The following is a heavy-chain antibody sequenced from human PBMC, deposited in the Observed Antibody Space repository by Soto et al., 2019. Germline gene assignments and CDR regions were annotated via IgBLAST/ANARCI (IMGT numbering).Heavy chain of an antibody. Sequence: GGSLRLSCAASGFTFSSYAMSWVRQAPGKGLEWVSAISGSGGSTYYADSVKGRFTISRDNSKNTLYLQMNSLRAEDTAVYYCAKVRSPSFGEMSHGPGNDYWGQGSLVTVSS. D-gene: IGHD3-3*01. CDR3: AKVRSPSFGEMSHGPGNDY. V-gene: IGHV3-23*01. CDR1: GFTFSSYA. CDR2: ISGSGGST. J-gene: IGHJ4*02.